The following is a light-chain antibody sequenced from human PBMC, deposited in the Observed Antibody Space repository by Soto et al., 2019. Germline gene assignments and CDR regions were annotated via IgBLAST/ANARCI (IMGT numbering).Light chain of an antibody. V-gene: IGLV1-40*01. CDR2: GNS. Sequence: QLVLTQPPSVSGAPGQRVTISCTGSSSNIGAGYDVHWYQQIPGTAPKLLIYGNSNRPSGVPDRFSGSKSGTSASLAITGLQAEDEADYYCQSYDSSLSGSDVVFGGGTKLTVL. CDR1: SSNIGAGYD. J-gene: IGLJ2*01. CDR3: QSYDSSLSGSDVV.